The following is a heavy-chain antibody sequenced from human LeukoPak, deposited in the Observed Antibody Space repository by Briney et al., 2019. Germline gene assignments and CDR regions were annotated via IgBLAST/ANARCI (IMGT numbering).Heavy chain of an antibody. CDR1: GFTFSSYG. CDR3: AKDTAPLYYYDSSGYSMDVGYYYYGMDV. V-gene: IGHV3-30*18. D-gene: IGHD3-22*01. Sequence: PGGSLRLSCAASGFTFSSYGMHWVRQAPGKGLEWVAVISYDGSNKYYADSVKGRFTISRDNSKNTLYLQMNSLRAKDTAVYYCAKDTAPLYYYDSSGYSMDVGYYYYGMDVWGQGTTVTVSS. J-gene: IGHJ6*02. CDR2: ISYDGSNK.